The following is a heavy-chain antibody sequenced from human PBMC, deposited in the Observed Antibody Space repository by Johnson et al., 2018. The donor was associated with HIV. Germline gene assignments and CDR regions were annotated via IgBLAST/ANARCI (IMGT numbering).Heavy chain of an antibody. J-gene: IGHJ3*02. CDR2: INIDGSST. V-gene: IGHV3-NL1*01. D-gene: IGHD4-23*01. Sequence: QVQLVESGGGVVQPGGSLRLSCAASRFTFSTYGMHWVRQAPGKGLVWVSRINIDGSSTNYADSVRGRFSISRDKSKDTLYLRLNSLRPEDSAVYYCAKDVSVVTPSGSFDIWGQGTRVTVSS. CDR3: AKDVSVVTPSGSFDI. CDR1: RFTFSTYG.